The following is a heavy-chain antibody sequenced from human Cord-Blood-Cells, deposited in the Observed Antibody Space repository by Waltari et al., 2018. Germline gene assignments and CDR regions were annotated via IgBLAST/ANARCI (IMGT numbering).Heavy chain of an antibody. V-gene: IGHV1-69*01. CDR3: ARDPYCGGDCYYFDY. D-gene: IGHD2-21*02. CDR1: GGTFSSYA. Sequence: QVQLVQSGAEVKKPGSSVKVSCKASGGTFSSYAISWVRQAPGQGLEWMGGSIPILGTANYSQKFQGRVTITADESTSTAYMELSSLRSEDTAVYYCARDPYCGGDCYYFDYWGQGTLVTVSS. CDR2: SIPILGTA. J-gene: IGHJ4*02.